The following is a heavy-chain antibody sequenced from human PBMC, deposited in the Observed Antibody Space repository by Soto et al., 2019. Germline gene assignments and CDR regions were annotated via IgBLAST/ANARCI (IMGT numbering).Heavy chain of an antibody. D-gene: IGHD1-20*01. CDR1: GGSLSSYY. CDR2: IYYSGST. J-gene: IGHJ3*02. Sequence: SETLSLTYVVSGGSLSSYYWSWIRQPPGKGLEWIGYIYYSGSTNYSPSLKSRVTISVDTSKKQFSLKLSSVTAADTAVYYCARRYGSVFDIWGQGTMVTVSS. V-gene: IGHV4-59*01. CDR3: ARRYGSVFDI.